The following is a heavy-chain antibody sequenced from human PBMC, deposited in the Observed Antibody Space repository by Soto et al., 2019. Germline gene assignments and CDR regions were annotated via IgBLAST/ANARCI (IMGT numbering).Heavy chain of an antibody. CDR1: GYSFNDYW. CDR2: IYPGDSDT. Sequence: PGESLKISCQGSGYSFNDYWIGWVRQMPGKGLEWIGIIYPGDSDTRYSPSFQGQVTMSADKSISTAYLQWSGLKASDTAMYYCARDGLRGLDYWGHGTLVTVSS. D-gene: IGHD1-26*01. V-gene: IGHV5-51*01. CDR3: ARDGLRGLDY. J-gene: IGHJ4*01.